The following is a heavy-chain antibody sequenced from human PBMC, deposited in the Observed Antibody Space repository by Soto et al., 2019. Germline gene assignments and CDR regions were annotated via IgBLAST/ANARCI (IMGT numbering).Heavy chain of an antibody. V-gene: IGHV3-30*18. D-gene: IGHD3-22*01. CDR2: ISYDGSNK. CDR3: AKEDGLLGYYYYSSGENPDYLDF. J-gene: IGHJ4*02. CDR1: GFTFSSYG. Sequence: PGGSLRLSCAASGFTFSSYGMHWVRQAPGKGLEWVAVISYDGSNKYYADSVKGRFTISRDNSKNTLYLQMNSLRAEDTAVYYCAKEDGLLGYYYYSSGENPDYLDFRGQGTLVTVSS.